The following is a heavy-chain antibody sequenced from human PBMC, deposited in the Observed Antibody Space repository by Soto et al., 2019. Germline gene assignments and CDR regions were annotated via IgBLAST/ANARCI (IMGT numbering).Heavy chain of an antibody. V-gene: IGHV4-34*01. CDR3: ARGDYDFWSGYYTGRWFDP. CDR1: GGSFSGCY. CDR2: INHSGST. D-gene: IGHD3-3*01. J-gene: IGHJ5*02. Sequence: PSETLSLTCAVYGGSFSGCYWSWIRRPPGRGVEWVGEINHSGSTNYNKSPKSRVTISVDTSNNQFSLMLSSVTAADTAVYYCARGDYDFWSGYYTGRWFDPWGQGTLVTVSS.